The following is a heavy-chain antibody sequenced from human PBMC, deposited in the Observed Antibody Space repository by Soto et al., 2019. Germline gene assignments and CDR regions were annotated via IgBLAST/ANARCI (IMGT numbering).Heavy chain of an antibody. Sequence: GASVKVSGKASGGTFSRYAISWVRQAPGQGLEWMGGIIPIFGTANYAQKFQGRVTITADESTSTAYMELSSLRSEDTAVYYCARARDRDRYYYYGMDVWGQGTTVTVSS. V-gene: IGHV1-69*13. J-gene: IGHJ6*02. CDR3: ARARDRDRYYYYGMDV. CDR2: IIPIFGTA. CDR1: GGTFSRYA.